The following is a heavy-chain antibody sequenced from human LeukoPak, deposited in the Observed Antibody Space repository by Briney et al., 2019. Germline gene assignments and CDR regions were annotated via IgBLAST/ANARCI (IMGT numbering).Heavy chain of an antibody. CDR3: ARAVLLGTDFDY. J-gene: IGHJ4*02. V-gene: IGHV1-2*02. D-gene: IGHD5-18*01. CDR1: GYTFTSYY. Sequence: GASVKVSCKASGYTFTSYYMHWVRQAPGQGLQWMGWINPNSGGTNYAQKSQGRVTMTRDTSISTAYMELSRLRSDDTAVYYCARAVLLGTDFDYWGQGTLVTISS. CDR2: INPNSGGT.